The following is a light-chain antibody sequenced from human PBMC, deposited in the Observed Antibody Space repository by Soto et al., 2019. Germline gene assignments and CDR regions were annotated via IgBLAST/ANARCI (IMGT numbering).Light chain of an antibody. V-gene: IGKV1-5*03. Sequence: DIQMTQSPSTLSASVGDRVTITCRASQSISSWLAWYQQKPGKAPKLLIYKASSLESGVPSRFSGSGSGTEFTLTISSLQPDDFATYYCQQSDSTPYTFGQGTKVEI. CDR1: QSISSW. CDR3: QQSDSTPYT. J-gene: IGKJ2*01. CDR2: KAS.